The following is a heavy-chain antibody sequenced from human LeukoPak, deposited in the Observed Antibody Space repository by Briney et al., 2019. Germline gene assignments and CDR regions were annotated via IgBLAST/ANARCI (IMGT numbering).Heavy chain of an antibody. CDR2: ISWNSGSI. Sequence: PGRSLRLSCAASGFTFSSYAMYWVRQAPGKGLEWVSGISWNSGSIGYADSVKGRFTISRDNAKNSLYLQMNSLRAEDTALYYCAKDLKNNYYDSSGPLDYWGQGTLVTVSS. D-gene: IGHD3-22*01. V-gene: IGHV3-9*01. CDR1: GFTFSSYA. J-gene: IGHJ4*02. CDR3: AKDLKNNYYDSSGPLDY.